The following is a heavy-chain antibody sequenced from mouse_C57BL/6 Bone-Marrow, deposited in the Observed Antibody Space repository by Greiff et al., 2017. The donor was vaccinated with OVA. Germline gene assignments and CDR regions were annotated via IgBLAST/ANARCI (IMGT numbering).Heavy chain of an antibody. J-gene: IGHJ4*01. CDR1: GYTFTDYY. Sequence: QVQLQQSGAELVRPGASVKLSCKASGYTFTDYYINWVKQRPGQGLEWIARIYPGSGNTYYNEKFKGKATLTAEKSSSTAYMQLSSLTSEDSAVYFCHYYYGSSHYAMDYWGQGTSVTVSA. V-gene: IGHV1-76*01. D-gene: IGHD1-1*01. CDR3: HYYYGSSHYAMDY. CDR2: IYPGSGNT.